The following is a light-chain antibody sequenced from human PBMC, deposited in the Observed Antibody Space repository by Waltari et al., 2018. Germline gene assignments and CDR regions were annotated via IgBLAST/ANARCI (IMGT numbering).Light chain of an antibody. CDR1: RTVTSD. J-gene: IGKJ4*01. CDR3: QQRSNWVT. Sequence: DIVLTQSPATLSLSPGERATLSCRASRTVTSDLAWYQQKPGQAPRLLIYGTSSRATGIPARFRCSGSGTGFTLTISSLEAEDFAVYYCQQRSNWVTFGGGTKVEIK. CDR2: GTS. V-gene: IGKV3-11*01.